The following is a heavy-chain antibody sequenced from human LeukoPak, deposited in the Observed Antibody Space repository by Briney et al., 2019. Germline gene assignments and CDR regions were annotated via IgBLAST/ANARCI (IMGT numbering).Heavy chain of an antibody. Sequence: PSETLSLTCTVSGGSISSSSYYWGWIRQPPGKGLEWVGSIYYSGSTYYNPSLKSRVTISVDTSKNQFSLKLSSVTAADTAVYYCARDPTVTTNTPYYWGQGTLVTVSS. V-gene: IGHV4-39*07. CDR3: ARDPTVTTNTPYY. J-gene: IGHJ4*02. CDR1: GGSISSSSYY. CDR2: IYYSGST. D-gene: IGHD4-17*01.